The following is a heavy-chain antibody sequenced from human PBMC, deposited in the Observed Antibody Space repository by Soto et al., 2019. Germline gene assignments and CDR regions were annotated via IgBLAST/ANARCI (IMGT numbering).Heavy chain of an antibody. Sequence: GGSLRLSCTASGFPFTDYSLTVVRQAPGKGLEWVSTISGSGGSTFYAASVKGRFTISRDNSKNTLYLQMNSLRVEDTAVYYGAKGGPFSIAAAGTQWGQGTLVTVSS. J-gene: IGHJ4*02. CDR2: ISGSGGST. D-gene: IGHD6-13*01. CDR1: GFPFTDYS. CDR3: AKGGPFSIAAAGTQ. V-gene: IGHV3-23*01.